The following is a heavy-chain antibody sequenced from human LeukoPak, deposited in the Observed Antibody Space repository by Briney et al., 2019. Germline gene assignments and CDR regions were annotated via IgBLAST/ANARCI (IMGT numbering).Heavy chain of an antibody. CDR1: GFTFSSYG. D-gene: IGHD6-19*01. J-gene: IGHJ4*02. V-gene: IGHV3-30*02. Sequence: HPGGSLRLSCAASGFTFSSYGMHWLRQAPGKGLEGVAFIRYDGSNKYYADSVKGRFTISRDNSKNTLYLQMNSLRAEDTAVYYYAKQYSSGWYLFDYWGQGTLVTVSS. CDR3: AKQYSSGWYLFDY. CDR2: IRYDGSNK.